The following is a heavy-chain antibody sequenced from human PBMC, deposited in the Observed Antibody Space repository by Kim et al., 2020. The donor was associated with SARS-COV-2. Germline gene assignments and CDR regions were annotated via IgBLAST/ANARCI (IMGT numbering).Heavy chain of an antibody. J-gene: IGHJ6*02. V-gene: IGHV3-53*01. CDR1: GFTVSSYY. D-gene: IGHD2-15*01. CDR2: IYRGGNT. Sequence: GGSLRLSCAASGFTVSSYYMSWVRQAPGKGLEWVSVIYRGGNTYYADSVKGRFTISRDISKNTLYLQMDSLRAEDTAVYYCARGSGAHAYYYGMDVWGEG. CDR3: ARGSGAHAYYYGMDV.